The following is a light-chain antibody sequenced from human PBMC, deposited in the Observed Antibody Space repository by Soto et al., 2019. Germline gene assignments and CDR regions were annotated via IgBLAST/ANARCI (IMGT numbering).Light chain of an antibody. V-gene: IGLV2-14*01. CDR3: IAYTGSSTSYV. Sequence: QSALTQPASVSGSPGQSITISCTGTSSDIGGYDYVSWYQQFPGKSPKLTIYEVSSRPSGVSSRFSGSKSGNTASLTISGLQAEDEADYYCIAYTGSSTSYVFGSGTKVTVL. J-gene: IGLJ1*01. CDR2: EVS. CDR1: SSDIGGYDY.